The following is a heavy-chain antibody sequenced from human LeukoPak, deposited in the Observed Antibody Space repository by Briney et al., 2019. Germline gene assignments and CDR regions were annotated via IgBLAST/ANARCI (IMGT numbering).Heavy chain of an antibody. J-gene: IGHJ4*02. CDR2: ISGYGTNT. CDR1: GFTFDNYG. V-gene: IGHV3-23*01. Sequence: PGGSLRLSCAASGFTFDNYGMSWVRQAPGKGLEWVSAISGYGTNTYYADSVKGRFTISRDNSKSTLYLQMSSLRAEDTAIYYCAKARPSGGNSDYWGQGTLVTVSS. D-gene: IGHD3-10*01. CDR3: AKARPSGGNSDY.